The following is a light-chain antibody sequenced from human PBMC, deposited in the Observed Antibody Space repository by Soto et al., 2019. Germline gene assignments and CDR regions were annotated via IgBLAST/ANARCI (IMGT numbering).Light chain of an antibody. CDR1: RSDIGGYNY. J-gene: IGLJ2*01. V-gene: IGLV2-8*01. CDR3: CSFVDSNILK. Sequence: QSALTQPPSASGSPGQSVTISCTGSRSDIGGYNYVSWYQQLPGKAPKLMIYEVNKRPSGVPDRFSGSKSGNTASLTVSGLQAEDEAEYYCCSFVDSNILKFGGGTKLTVL. CDR2: EVN.